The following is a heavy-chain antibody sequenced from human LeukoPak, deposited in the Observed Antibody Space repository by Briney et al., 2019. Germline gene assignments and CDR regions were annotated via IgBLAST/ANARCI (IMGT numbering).Heavy chain of an antibody. V-gene: IGHV4-31*03. D-gene: IGHD1-26*01. CDR1: GGSISSGGYY. Sequence: SETLSLTCTVSGGSISSGGYYWSWIRQHPGKGLEWIGYIYYSGSTYYNPSLKSRVTISVDTSKNQFSLKLSSVTAADTAVYYCARIRGELLPFDPWGQGTLVTVSS. CDR3: ARIRGELLPFDP. J-gene: IGHJ5*02. CDR2: IYYSGST.